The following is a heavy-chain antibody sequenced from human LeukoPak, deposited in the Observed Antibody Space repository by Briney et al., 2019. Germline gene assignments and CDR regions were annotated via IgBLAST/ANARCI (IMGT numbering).Heavy chain of an antibody. J-gene: IGHJ4*02. V-gene: IGHV3-48*02. CDR1: GFTFSSYS. CDR2: ISTSSGTI. D-gene: IGHD5-12*01. CDR3: ARDQGRYALPYYFDY. Sequence: GGSLRLSCAASGFTFSSYSMNWVRQAPGKGLEWISYISTSSGTIFYADSVKSRFTISRDNAKNSLYLQMNSLRDEDTAVYYCARDQGRYALPYYFDYWGQGTLVTVSS.